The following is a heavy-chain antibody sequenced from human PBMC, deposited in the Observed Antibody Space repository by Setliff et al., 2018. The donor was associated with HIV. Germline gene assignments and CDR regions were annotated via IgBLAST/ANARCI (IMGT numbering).Heavy chain of an antibody. Sequence: GGSLRLSCAASGFTFSNSWMHWVRQAPGKGLVWVSHINNDGRKTTYADSVKGRFTVSRDNAKNTLYLQMNSLRAEDTAVYYCARVASGYDYGWLDPWGQGTLVTVSS. V-gene: IGHV3-74*03. D-gene: IGHD5-12*01. CDR2: INNDGRKT. J-gene: IGHJ5*02. CDR1: GFTFSNSW. CDR3: ARVASGYDYGWLDP.